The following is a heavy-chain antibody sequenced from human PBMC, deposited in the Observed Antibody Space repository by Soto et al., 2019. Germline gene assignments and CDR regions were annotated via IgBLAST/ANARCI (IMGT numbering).Heavy chain of an antibody. CDR1: GFTFSSYS. J-gene: IGHJ6*02. D-gene: IGHD2-2*01. V-gene: IGHV3-21*01. CDR3: ARGPAAMWSYYYYGMDV. Sequence: GGSLRLSCAASGFTFSSYSMNWVRQAPGKGLEWVSSISSSSSYIYYADSVKGRFTISRDNAKNSLYLQMNSLRAEDTAVYYCARGPAAMWSYYYYGMDVWGQGTTVTVSS. CDR2: ISSSSSYI.